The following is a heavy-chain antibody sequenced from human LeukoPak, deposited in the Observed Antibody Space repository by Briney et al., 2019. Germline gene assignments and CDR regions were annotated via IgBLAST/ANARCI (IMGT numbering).Heavy chain of an antibody. J-gene: IGHJ6*03. CDR1: GYTFTGYY. V-gene: IGHV1-2*02. Sequence: ASVKVSCKASGYTFTGYYMHWVLQAPGQGLEWMGWINPNSGGTNYAQKVQGRVTMTRDTSIGTAYMELSRLRSDDTAVYYCARLGYCSSTSCYRPGYYYYYMDVWGKGTTVTVSS. D-gene: IGHD2-2*02. CDR3: ARLGYCSSTSCYRPGYYYYYMDV. CDR2: INPNSGGT.